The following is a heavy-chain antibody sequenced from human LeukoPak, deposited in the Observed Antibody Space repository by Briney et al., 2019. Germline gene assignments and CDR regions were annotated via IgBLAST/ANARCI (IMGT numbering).Heavy chain of an antibody. V-gene: IGHV3-7*01. CDR1: GFTFSSFW. CDR3: ARRFGVVPAQHYYYMDV. Sequence: GGSLRLSCAASGFTFSSFWMRWVRQAPGKGPEWVANIKQDGSEKYYVDSVKGRFTISRDNAKNSLYLQMNSLRAEDTAVYYCARRFGVVPAQHYYYMDVWGKGTTVTVSS. D-gene: IGHD2-2*01. J-gene: IGHJ6*03. CDR2: IKQDGSEK.